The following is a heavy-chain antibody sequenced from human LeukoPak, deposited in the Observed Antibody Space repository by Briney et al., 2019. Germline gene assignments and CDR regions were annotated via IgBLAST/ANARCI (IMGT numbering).Heavy chain of an antibody. CDR2: ISGSGGRA. Sequence: PGGSLRLSCAASGFTFSSYGMSWVRQAPGKVLEWVSLISGSGGRAYYADSVKGRFTISRDNSKNTLYLQMNSLRADDTAVYYCAKLDWGGSRYGYFDSWGQGTLVTVSS. CDR3: AKLDWGGSRYGYFDS. V-gene: IGHV3-23*01. J-gene: IGHJ4*02. D-gene: IGHD5-18*01. CDR1: GFTFSSYG.